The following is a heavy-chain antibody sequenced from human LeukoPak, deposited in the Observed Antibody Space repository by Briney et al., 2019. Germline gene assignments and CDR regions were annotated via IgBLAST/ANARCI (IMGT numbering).Heavy chain of an antibody. V-gene: IGHV3-7*05. D-gene: IGHD2/OR15-2a*01. CDR1: GFTSSIYW. CDR2: IKHDGSEK. J-gene: IGHJ4*02. Sequence: GGSLRLSCAASGFTSSIYWMSWVRQAPGKGLEWVANIKHDGSEKYYVDSVKGRFTISRDNAKNSLYLQMNSLRAEDTAVYYCARDMGRRGLSDYWGQGTLVTVSS. CDR3: ARDMGRRGLSDY.